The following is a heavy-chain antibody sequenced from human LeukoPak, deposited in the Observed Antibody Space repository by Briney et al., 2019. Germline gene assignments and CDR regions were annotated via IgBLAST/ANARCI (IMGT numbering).Heavy chain of an antibody. CDR2: INVGGTT. J-gene: IGHJ4*02. CDR1: GFTFRDYV. CDR3: ARVPPGGWYYFDY. V-gene: IGHV3-23*01. Sequence: GGSLRLSCAASGFTFRDYVMTWVRQAPGKGLEWVSTINVGGTTYYADSVKGRFTISRDNSKNTLYLQMNSLRAEDTAVYYCARVPPGGWYYFDYWGQGTLVTVSS. D-gene: IGHD6-19*01.